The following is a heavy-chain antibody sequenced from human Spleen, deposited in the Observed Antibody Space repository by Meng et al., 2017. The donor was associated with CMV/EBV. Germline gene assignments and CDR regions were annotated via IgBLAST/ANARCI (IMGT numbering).Heavy chain of an antibody. CDR1: YTFPTYG. CDR3: ARDRAVSPGSRVAPLDY. Sequence: YTFPTYGFNWVRQAPGQGLEWMGWISAYNGDTEYAQKFQGRVTMTTDTSTSTAYMELRSLRSNDTAVYYCARDRAVSPGSRVAPLDYWGQGTLVTVSS. V-gene: IGHV1-18*01. CDR2: ISAYNGDT. J-gene: IGHJ4*02. D-gene: IGHD2-15*01.